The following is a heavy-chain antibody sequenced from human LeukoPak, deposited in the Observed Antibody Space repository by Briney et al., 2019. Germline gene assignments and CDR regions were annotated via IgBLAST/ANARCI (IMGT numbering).Heavy chain of an antibody. CDR1: GYTFTGYY. CDR3: ARDLRASSWYYYGSGSYYRDY. Sequence: ASVKVSCKASGYTFTGYYMHWVRQAPGQGLEWMGWINPNSGGTNYAQKFQGRVTMTRDTSISTAYMELSRLRSDDTAVYYCARDLRASSWYYYGSGSYYRDYWGQGTLVTVSS. D-gene: IGHD3-10*01. CDR2: INPNSGGT. V-gene: IGHV1-2*02. J-gene: IGHJ4*02.